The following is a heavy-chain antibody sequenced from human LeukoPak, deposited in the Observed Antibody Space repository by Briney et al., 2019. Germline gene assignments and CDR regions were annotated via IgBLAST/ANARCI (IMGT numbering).Heavy chain of an antibody. CDR2: IRYDEDNK. CDR3: AKVSRPLVIAATPFDS. V-gene: IGHV3-30*02. D-gene: IGHD2-15*01. CDR1: GFTFSNYG. Sequence: GGSLRLSCAASGFTFSNYGMHWVRQAPGKGLEWVAFIRYDEDNKYYADSVKGRFTISRDNSNNTLYLQMNSLRAEDTAVYYCAKVSRPLVIAATPFDSWGQGNLVTVSS. J-gene: IGHJ4*02.